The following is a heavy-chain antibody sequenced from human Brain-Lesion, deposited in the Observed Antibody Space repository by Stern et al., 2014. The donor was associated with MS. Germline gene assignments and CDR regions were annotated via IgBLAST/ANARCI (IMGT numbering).Heavy chain of an antibody. CDR1: GGSISSSNW. Sequence: VQLVESGPGLVKPSGTLSLTCAVSGGSISSSNWWSWVRQSPGKGLEWIGESDHSGSPIYNPSLKSPVTVSVDKSKNRFSLKLRSVTAADTAVYFCARFPASRPHVFDSWGQGTLVTVSS. J-gene: IGHJ4*02. CDR2: SDHSGSP. D-gene: IGHD6-13*01. CDR3: ARFPASRPHVFDS. V-gene: IGHV4-4*02.